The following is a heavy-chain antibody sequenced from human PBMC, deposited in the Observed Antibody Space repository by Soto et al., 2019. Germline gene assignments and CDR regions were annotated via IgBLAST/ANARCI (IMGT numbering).Heavy chain of an antibody. CDR1: GGSIYRSNYY. CDR2: TYYNGNA. CDR3: ARHFVAVVIKGWGY. V-gene: IGHV4-39*01. D-gene: IGHD3-22*01. Sequence: PSETLSLTCTVSGGSIYRSNYYWYWIRHPPGKGLEWIGTTYYNGNAYYNPSLKSRVTMSVDTSKNQFSLKLISVTAADTAVYYCARHFVAVVIKGWGYWGQGTLVTVSS. J-gene: IGHJ4*02.